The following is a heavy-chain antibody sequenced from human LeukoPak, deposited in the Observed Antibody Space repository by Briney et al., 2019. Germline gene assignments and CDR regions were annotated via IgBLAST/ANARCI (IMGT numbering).Heavy chain of an antibody. CDR2: ISSTYDI. CDR3: ARGFDWAFDY. V-gene: IGHV3-21*05. J-gene: IGHJ4*02. D-gene: IGHD3-9*01. Sequence: GGSLRLSCAASGFTFSSYSMNWVRQAPGKGLEWIAYISSTYDIHYADSAKGRFSISRDNAENSVSLQMNNLGAGDTAVYYCARGFDWAFDYWGLGTLVTVSS. CDR1: GFTFSSYS.